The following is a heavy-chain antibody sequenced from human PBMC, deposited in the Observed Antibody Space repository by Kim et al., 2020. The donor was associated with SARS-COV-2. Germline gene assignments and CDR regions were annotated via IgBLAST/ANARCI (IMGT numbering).Heavy chain of an antibody. V-gene: IGHV4-59*01. J-gene: IGHJ6*03. CDR1: GDSISSYY. CDR2: IYYSGSTRST. CDR3: ARVSRGYNYYIDI. Sequence: SETLSLTCTVSGDSISSYYWTWIRQPPGKGLEWIGYIYYSGSTRSTNYNPSLKSRVTISLDTSKNQFSLKLSAVTTADTAVYYCARVSRGYNYYIDIWGKSTTVTVSS.